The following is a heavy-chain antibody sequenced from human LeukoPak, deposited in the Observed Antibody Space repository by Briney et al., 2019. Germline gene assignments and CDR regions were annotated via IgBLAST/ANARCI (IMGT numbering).Heavy chain of an antibody. CDR3: ARSGLPMVRGVIIKSYYYYGMDV. V-gene: IGHV1-8*01. D-gene: IGHD3-10*01. CDR1: GYTFTSYD. J-gene: IGHJ6*02. Sequence: ASVKLSCKASGYTFTSYDINWVRQATGQGLEWMGWMNPNSGNTGYAQKFQGRVTMTRNTSISTAYMELSSLRSEDTAVYYCARSGLPMVRGVIIKSYYYYGMDVWGQGTTVTVSS. CDR2: MNPNSGNT.